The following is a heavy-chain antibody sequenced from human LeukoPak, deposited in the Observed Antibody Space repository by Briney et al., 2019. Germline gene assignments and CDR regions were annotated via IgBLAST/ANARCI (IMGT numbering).Heavy chain of an antibody. J-gene: IGHJ4*02. V-gene: IGHV4-39*07. D-gene: IGHD1-26*01. CDR2: IYTSGST. Sequence: SETLSLTCTVSGGSISSSSYYWGWIRQPPGKGLEWIGRIYTSGSTNYNPSLKSRVTISVDTSKNQFSLKLSSVTAADTAVYYCARVRSTGATGGFIDYWGQGTLVTVSS. CDR3: ARVRSTGATGGFIDY. CDR1: GGSISSSSYY.